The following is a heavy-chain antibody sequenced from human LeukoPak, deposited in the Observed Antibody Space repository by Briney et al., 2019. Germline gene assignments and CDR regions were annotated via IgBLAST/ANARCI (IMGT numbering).Heavy chain of an antibody. V-gene: IGHV1-69*04. CDR3: ARDRRRYCSSTSCPPSFSYYYMDV. J-gene: IGHJ6*03. Sequence: GSSVKVSCKASGGTFSSYTISWVRQAPGQGLEWMGRIIPILGIANYAQKFQGRVTITADKSTSTANMELSSLRSEDTAVYYCARDRRRYCSSTSCPPSFSYYYMDVWGKGTTVTVSS. D-gene: IGHD2-2*01. CDR1: GGTFSSYT. CDR2: IIPILGIA.